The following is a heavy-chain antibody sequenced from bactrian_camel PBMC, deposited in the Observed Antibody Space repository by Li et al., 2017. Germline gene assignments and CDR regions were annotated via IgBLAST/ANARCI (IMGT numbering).Heavy chain of an antibody. V-gene: IGHV3S60*01. D-gene: IGHD2*01. CDR2: ISWSGSTT. Sequence: VQLVESGGGSVEAGGSLRLSCTASGVSLSDYAAGWFRQAPGKEREGVSCISWSGSTTIYADSVKGRFTISADNDKNTLYLQMNSLKPEDTAVYYCVAEDDEDYVAGYYYSDWGQGTQVTVS. CDR3: VAEDDEDYVAGYYYSD. CDR1: GVSLSDYA. J-gene: IGHJ4*01.